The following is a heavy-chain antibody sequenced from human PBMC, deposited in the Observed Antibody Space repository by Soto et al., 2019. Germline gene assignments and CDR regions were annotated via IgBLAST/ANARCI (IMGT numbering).Heavy chain of an antibody. V-gene: IGHV3-23*01. CDR3: AKDGRITMIVVDDAFDI. D-gene: IGHD3-22*01. Sequence: GESLKISCAASGFTFSSYAMSWVRQAPGKGLEWVSAISGSGGSTYYADSVKGRFTISRDNSKNTLYLQMNSLRAEDTAVYYCAKDGRITMIVVDDAFDIWGQGTMVTVSS. CDR2: ISGSGGST. CDR1: GFTFSSYA. J-gene: IGHJ3*02.